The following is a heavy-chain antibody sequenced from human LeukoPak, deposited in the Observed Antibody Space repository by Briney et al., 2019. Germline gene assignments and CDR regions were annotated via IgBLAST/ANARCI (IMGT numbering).Heavy chain of an antibody. CDR1: GFSFSRSG. J-gene: IGHJ4*02. Sequence: GGSLRLSCAASGFSFSRSGLNWVRQPPGKGLEWVSTSGTDGDSYYADSVKGRFAISRDNSKDMLYLHMTSLRAEDTAVYYCAKKTVGNYPLDSWGQGALVTVSP. D-gene: IGHD5-24*01. CDR3: AKKTVGNYPLDS. CDR2: SGTDGDS. V-gene: IGHV3-23*01.